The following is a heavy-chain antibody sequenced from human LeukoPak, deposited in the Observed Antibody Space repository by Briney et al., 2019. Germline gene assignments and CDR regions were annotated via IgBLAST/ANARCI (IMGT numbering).Heavy chain of an antibody. D-gene: IGHD2-15*01. V-gene: IGHV3-21*01. CDR1: GFTFSSYW. J-gene: IGHJ6*03. Sequence: GGSLRLSCAASGFTFSSYWMSWVRQAPGKGLEWVSSISSTGSYIYYADSLKGRFTISRDNAKNSMYLQMNSLRAEDTAVYYCVRDTVVVDATLYYYMDVWGTGTTVTVSS. CDR3: VRDTVVVDATLYYYMDV. CDR2: ISSTGSYI.